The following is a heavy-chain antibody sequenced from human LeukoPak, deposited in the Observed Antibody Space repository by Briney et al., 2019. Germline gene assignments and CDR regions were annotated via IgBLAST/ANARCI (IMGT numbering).Heavy chain of an antibody. V-gene: IGHV3-7*05. CDR2: IKQDGIEK. J-gene: IGHJ4*02. CDR3: TRDRSGQE. CDR1: GFTFSSYW. Sequence: GGSLRLSCAASGFTFSSYWMSWVRQAPGQGLQWVANIKQDGIEKYYVHSVKGRFTISRDNAKNSLYLQMNSLRAEDTAVYYCTRDRSGQEWGERTLVSVSS. D-gene: IGHD1-1*01.